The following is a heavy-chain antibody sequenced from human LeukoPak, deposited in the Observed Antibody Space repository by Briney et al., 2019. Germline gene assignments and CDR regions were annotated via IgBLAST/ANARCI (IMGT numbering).Heavy chain of an antibody. CDR1: GDSISSDTYY. CDR2: IYYSGST. CDR3: ARKSRGLVVAFDI. V-gene: IGHV4-39*01. J-gene: IGHJ3*02. Sequence: SETLSLTCTVSGDSISSDTYYWGWIRQPPGKGLEWIGSIYYSGSTYYNPSLKSRVTIFVDRSKNQFSLKLSSVTAADTAVYYCARKSRGLVVAFDIWGQGTMVTVSS. D-gene: IGHD2-8*02.